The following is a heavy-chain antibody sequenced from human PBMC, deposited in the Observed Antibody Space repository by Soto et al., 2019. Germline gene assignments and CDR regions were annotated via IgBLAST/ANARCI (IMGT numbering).Heavy chain of an antibody. CDR3: ARDDTAMTFPFDY. CDR2: ISAYNGNT. J-gene: IGHJ4*02. Sequence: QVQLVQSGAEVKKPGASVKVSCKASGYAFTSYGLSWVRQAPGQGLEWMGWISAYNGNTNYAQKFQGRVTMTTDISTSTGYMDLRSLRSDDTAVYYCARDDTAMTFPFDYWGQGTLVTVSS. V-gene: IGHV1-18*01. D-gene: IGHD5-18*01. CDR1: GYAFTSYG.